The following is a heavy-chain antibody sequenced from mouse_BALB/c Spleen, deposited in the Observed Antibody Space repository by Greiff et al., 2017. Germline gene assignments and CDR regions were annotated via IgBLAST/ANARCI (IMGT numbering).Heavy chain of an antibody. J-gene: IGHJ2*01. CDR2: ISSGGGST. V-gene: IGHV5-12-1*01. Sequence: EVMLVESGGGLVKPGGSLKLSCAASGFAFSSYDMSWVRQTPEKRLEWVAYISSGGGSTYYPDTVKGRFTISRDNAKNTLYLQMSSLKSEDTAMYYCARHGGDYGIDYWGQGTTLTVSS. CDR1: GFAFSSYD. D-gene: IGHD2-4*01. CDR3: ARHGGDYGIDY.